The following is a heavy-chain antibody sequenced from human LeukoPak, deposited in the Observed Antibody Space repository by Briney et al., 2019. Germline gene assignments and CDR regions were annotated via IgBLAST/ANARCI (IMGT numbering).Heavy chain of an antibody. J-gene: IGHJ1*01. D-gene: IGHD2-21*02. CDR3: TYSRTETYCGGDCYQLEQ. CDR2: IYWDADK. Sequence: SGPTLVKPTQTLTLTCTFSGFSLTTRGVAVGWVRQPPGRALEWLALIYWDADKRYTPSLRNRLTVTEGASKDQVVLTMTNMNPEDTATYYCTYSRTETYCGGDCYQLEQWGQGALVTVSS. CDR1: GFSLTTRGVA. V-gene: IGHV2-5*02.